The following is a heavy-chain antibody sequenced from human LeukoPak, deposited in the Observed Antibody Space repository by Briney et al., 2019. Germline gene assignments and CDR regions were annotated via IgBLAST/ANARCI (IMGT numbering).Heavy chain of an antibody. CDR3: ARDYDILTGIPH. Sequence: ASVKVSFKASGYTFTGYYMHWVRQAPGQGLEWMGWINPNSGGTNYAQKFQGRVTMTRDTSISTAYMELSRLRSDDTAVYYCARDYDILTGIPHWGQGTLVTVSS. J-gene: IGHJ4*02. CDR2: INPNSGGT. CDR1: GYTFTGYY. V-gene: IGHV1-2*02. D-gene: IGHD3-9*01.